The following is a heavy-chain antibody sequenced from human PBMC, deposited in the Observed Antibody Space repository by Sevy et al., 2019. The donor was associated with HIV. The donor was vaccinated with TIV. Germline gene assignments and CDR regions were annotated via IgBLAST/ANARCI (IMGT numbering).Heavy chain of an antibody. CDR2: ISYDGSNK. V-gene: IGHV3-30-3*01. J-gene: IGHJ6*02. CDR3: ARENYYYDSSGYYGWDYYYYYGMDV. CDR1: GFTFSSYA. Sequence: GSLRLSCAASGFTFSSYAMHWVRQAPGKGLEWVAVISYDGSNKYYADSVKGRFTISRDNSKNTLYLQMNSLRAEDTAVYYCARENYYYDSSGYYGWDYYYYYGMDVWGQGTTVTVSS. D-gene: IGHD3-22*01.